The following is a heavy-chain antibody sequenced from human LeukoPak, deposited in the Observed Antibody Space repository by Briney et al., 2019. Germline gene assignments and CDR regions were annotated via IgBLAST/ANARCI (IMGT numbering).Heavy chain of an antibody. V-gene: IGHV5-51*01. J-gene: IGHJ4*02. D-gene: IGHD6-19*01. CDR2: IYPGDSDT. Sequence: GESLKISCKGSGYSFTSYWIGWVRQMSGKGLEWMGIIYPGDSDTRYSPSFQGQVTISADKSISTAYLQWSSLKASDTAMYYCARRVSSGWSGYYFDYWGQGTLVTVSS. CDR3: ARRVSSGWSGYYFDY. CDR1: GYSFTSYW.